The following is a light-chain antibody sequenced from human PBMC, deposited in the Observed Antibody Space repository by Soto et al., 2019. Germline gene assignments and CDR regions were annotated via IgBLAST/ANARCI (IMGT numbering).Light chain of an antibody. CDR2: QVT. CDR1: SSDVGNYNF. V-gene: IGLV2-14*01. J-gene: IGLJ2*01. CDR3: TSYTAFSTDIL. Sequence: QSALTQPASVSGSPGQSITISCTGTSSDVGNYNFVSWYQHHAGTAPKPIIYQVTNRPSGVSDRFSGSKSGDTASLTISGLQAEDEADYYCTSYTAFSTDILFGGGTQLTVL.